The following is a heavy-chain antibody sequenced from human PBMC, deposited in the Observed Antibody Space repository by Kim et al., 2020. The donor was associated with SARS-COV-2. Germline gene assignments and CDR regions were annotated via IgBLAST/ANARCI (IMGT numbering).Heavy chain of an antibody. CDR3: AREGSFCSSTSCYLGDFDY. V-gene: IGHV1-69*06. CDR1: GDTFSSYA. Sequence: SVKVSCKASGDTFSSYALTWVRQAPGQGLEWMGGIIPIFGTPSYAQKFQGRVTITADKSTTTVYMEMSSLRSEDTAVYYCAREGSFCSSTSCYLGDFDYWGQGTLVTVSS. J-gene: IGHJ4*02. D-gene: IGHD2-2*01. CDR2: IIPIFGTP.